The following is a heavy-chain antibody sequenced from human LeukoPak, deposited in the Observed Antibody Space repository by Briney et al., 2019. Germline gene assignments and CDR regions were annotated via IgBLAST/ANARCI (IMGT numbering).Heavy chain of an antibody. Sequence: PGGSLRLSCAASGFTLSTYSINWVRQAPGKGLEWISYISSGSTYMFYSDSVKGRFTVSRDNARNSLYLQMNSLRDEDTAVYYCARAITVAALSYFYAMDVWGQGTTVTVSS. V-gene: IGHV3-48*02. CDR1: GFTLSTYS. CDR3: ARAITVAALSYFYAMDV. J-gene: IGHJ6*02. CDR2: ISSGSTYM. D-gene: IGHD6-19*01.